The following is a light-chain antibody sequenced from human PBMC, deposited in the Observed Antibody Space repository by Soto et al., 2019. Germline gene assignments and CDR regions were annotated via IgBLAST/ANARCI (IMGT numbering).Light chain of an antibody. J-gene: IGLJ2*01. Sequence: QSALTQPASVSGSPGQSIAISCTGTSSDVGGYDFVSWYQQHPGKAPKVMIYDVNNRPSGVSNRFFGSKSGNTASLTISGLQAEDEADYYCSSYTTSRSVVFGGGTKLTVL. CDR3: SSYTTSRSVV. V-gene: IGLV2-14*03. CDR2: DVN. CDR1: SSDVGGYDF.